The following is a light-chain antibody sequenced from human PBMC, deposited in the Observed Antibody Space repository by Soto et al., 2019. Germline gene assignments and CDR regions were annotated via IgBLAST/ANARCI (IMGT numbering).Light chain of an antibody. CDR1: SSDIGGYNS. V-gene: IGLV2-14*01. CDR3: SSYTRGNTYV. J-gene: IGLJ1*01. Sequence: QSVLAQPASVSGSPGQSITISCTVTSSDIGGYNSVSWYQQHPRKAPKLMIYEVTNRPSGISNRFSGSKSGNTASLTISGLQAEDEADYYCSSYTRGNTYVFGTGTKVTVL. CDR2: EVT.